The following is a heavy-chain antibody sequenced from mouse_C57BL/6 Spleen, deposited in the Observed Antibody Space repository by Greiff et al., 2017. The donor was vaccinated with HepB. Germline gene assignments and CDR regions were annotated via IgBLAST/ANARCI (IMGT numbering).Heavy chain of an antibody. V-gene: IGHV1-69*01. J-gene: IGHJ4*01. Sequence: QVQLKQPGAELVMPGASVKLSCKASGYTFTSYWMHWVKQRPGQGLEWIGEIDPSDSYTNYNQKFKGKSTLTVDKSSSTAYMQLSSLTSEDSAVYYCARHPSEYDYAMDYWGQGTSVTVSS. CDR2: IDPSDSYT. CDR3: ARHPSEYDYAMDY. D-gene: IGHD5-1*01. CDR1: GYTFTSYW.